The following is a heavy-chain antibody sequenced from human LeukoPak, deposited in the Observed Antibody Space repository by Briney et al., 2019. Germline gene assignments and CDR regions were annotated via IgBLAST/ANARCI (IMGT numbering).Heavy chain of an antibody. V-gene: IGHV3-7*01. Sequence: GGSLRLSCAASGFTFSSYWMSWVRQAPGKGLEWVANIKQDGSEKYYVDSVKGRFTISRDSAKNSLYLQMNSLRAEDTAVYYCAKSPRLRIYYMDVWGKGTTVTISS. CDR1: GFTFSSYW. CDR2: IKQDGSEK. CDR3: AKSPRLRIYYMDV. D-gene: IGHD4-17*01. J-gene: IGHJ6*03.